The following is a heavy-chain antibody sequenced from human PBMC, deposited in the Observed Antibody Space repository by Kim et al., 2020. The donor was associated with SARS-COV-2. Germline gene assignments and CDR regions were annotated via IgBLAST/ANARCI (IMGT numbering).Heavy chain of an antibody. CDR2: ISPSGSP. CDR1: GGSISSYH. J-gene: IGHJ4*01. V-gene: IGHV4-59*01. CDR3: AGGGEFYDILTGLGY. Sequence: SETLSLTCAVSGGSISSYHWTWIRQAPGKGLEWVGYISPSGSPKYNPSLKSRITISLDTSKNAFSLNLGSLTAADTAVYYCAGGGEFYDILTGLGYWG. D-gene: IGHD3-9*01.